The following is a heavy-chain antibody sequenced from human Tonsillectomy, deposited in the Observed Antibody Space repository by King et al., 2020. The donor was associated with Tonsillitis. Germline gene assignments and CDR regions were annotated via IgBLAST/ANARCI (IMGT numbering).Heavy chain of an antibody. CDR3: AQGDILTGPHT. CDR1: GFSLRTSGVT. V-gene: IGHV2-5*01. D-gene: IGHD3-9*01. J-gene: IGHJ4*02. Sequence: ITLKESGPTLVKPTQTLTLTCTFSGFSLRTSGVTMGWIRQPPGKALEWLALIYWNDDKRYSPSVKSRVTITKDTSKNQVVLTMTNMDPVDTATYYCAQGDILTGPHTWGQGTRVAVSS. CDR2: IYWNDDK.